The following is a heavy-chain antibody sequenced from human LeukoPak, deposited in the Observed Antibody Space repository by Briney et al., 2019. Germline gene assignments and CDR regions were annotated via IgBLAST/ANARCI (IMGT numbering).Heavy chain of an antibody. D-gene: IGHD3-3*01. CDR3: ARASGDFWSGYTFDY. V-gene: IGHV5-51*01. Sequence: GESLKISCKGSGYSFTDYWIGWVRQMPGKGLEWMGIIYPGDSDTRYSPSLRDQVTISADKSISTAYLQWRSLKASDTAMYYCARASGDFWSGYTFDYWGQGTLVTVSS. CDR1: GYSFTDYW. CDR2: IYPGDSDT. J-gene: IGHJ4*02.